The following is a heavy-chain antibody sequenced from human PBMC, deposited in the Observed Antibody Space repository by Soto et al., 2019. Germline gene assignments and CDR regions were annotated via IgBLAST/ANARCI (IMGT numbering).Heavy chain of an antibody. V-gene: IGHV1-18*01. CDR1: GYTFSDYG. Sequence: ASVKVSCKTSGYTFSDYGISWARQAPGQGLEWMGWISAKNGNTNFAQKFRGRVTMITDTSTNTVYVELRNLRLDDTAVYYCAREPPETPPDYWGQGTLVTVSS. J-gene: IGHJ4*02. CDR3: AREPPETPPDY. CDR2: ISAKNGNT.